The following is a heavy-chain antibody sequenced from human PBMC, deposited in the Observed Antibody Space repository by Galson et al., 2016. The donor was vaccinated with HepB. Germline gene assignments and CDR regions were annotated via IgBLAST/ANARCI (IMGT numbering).Heavy chain of an antibody. Sequence: SLRLSCAASGFTVSSYYMSWVRQAPGKGLEWVSVIFYGGTTYYADSVKGRFTISRDNAKNSLYLQMSSLRAEDTAMYYCARSILTGTPLNDYWGQGILVTVSS. CDR2: IFYGGTT. D-gene: IGHD3-9*01. V-gene: IGHV3-53*01. J-gene: IGHJ4*02. CDR3: ARSILTGTPLNDY. CDR1: GFTVSSYY.